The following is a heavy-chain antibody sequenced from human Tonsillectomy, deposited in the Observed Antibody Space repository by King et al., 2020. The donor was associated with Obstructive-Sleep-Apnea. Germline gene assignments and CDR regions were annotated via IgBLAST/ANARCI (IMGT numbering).Heavy chain of an antibody. CDR2: ISGDGGTT. Sequence: VQLVESGGVAVQPEGSLRLSCAASGFIFDDYSIHWVRQVPGKSLEWVCLISGDGGTTYYADSVKGRLTISRDNSKNSLFLQMNSLRTEDSGLYYCAKDLRGPDVWGQGTTVTVSS. V-gene: IGHV3-43*01. CDR1: GFIFDDYS. CDR3: AKDLRGPDV. J-gene: IGHJ6*02.